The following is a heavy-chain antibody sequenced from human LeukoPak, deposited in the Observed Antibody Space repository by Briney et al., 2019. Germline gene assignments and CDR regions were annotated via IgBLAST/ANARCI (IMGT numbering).Heavy chain of an antibody. CDR2: IYSNGWT. CDR1: GGSISTDLYY. CDR3: ARGSGWNSFDP. V-gene: IGHV4-61*02. Sequence: SETLSLTCTVSGGSISTDLYYWTWLGQPAGKGLVWIGRIYSNGWTDYNPPLKSRVSISIDTSKNHFSLKMSLATAADTALYYCARGSGWNSFDPWGQGTLVTVSS. D-gene: IGHD6-19*01. J-gene: IGHJ5*02.